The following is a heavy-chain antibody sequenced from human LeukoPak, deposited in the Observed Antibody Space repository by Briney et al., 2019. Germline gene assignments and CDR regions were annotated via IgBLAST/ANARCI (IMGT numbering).Heavy chain of an antibody. J-gene: IGHJ4*02. Sequence: GGSLRLSCAASGGFTFSSSAMNWVRQAPGKGLEWVSYISSSSSTVYYADSVKGRFTISRDNAKNSLYLQMNSLRADDTAVYYCATMGTHNDYWGQGTLVTVSS. CDR2: ISSSSSTV. CDR1: GGFTFSSSA. V-gene: IGHV3-48*01. D-gene: IGHD4-23*01. CDR3: ATMGTHNDY.